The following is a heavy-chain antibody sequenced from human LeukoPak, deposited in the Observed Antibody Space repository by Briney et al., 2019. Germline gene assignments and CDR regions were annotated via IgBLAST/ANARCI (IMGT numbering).Heavy chain of an antibody. D-gene: IGHD1-26*01. CDR1: GDFITAYY. J-gene: IGHJ4*02. Sequence: SETLSLTCTVSGDFITAYYWSWIRQPPGKGLEWIGEINHSGSTNYNPSLESRVTISVDTSKNQFSLKLSSVTAADTAVYYCARARGSGSYYFPDRPYYFDYWGQGTLVTVSS. CDR3: ARARGSGSYYFPDRPYYFDY. V-gene: IGHV4-34*01. CDR2: INHSGST.